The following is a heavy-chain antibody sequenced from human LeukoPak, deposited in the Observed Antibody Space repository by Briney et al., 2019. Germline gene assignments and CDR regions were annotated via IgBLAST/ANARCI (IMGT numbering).Heavy chain of an antibody. Sequence: SETLSLTCAVYGGSFSGYYWSWIRQPPGKGLEWIGEINHSGSTNYNPPLNSRVTISVDTSKNQFSLKLSSVTAADTAVYYCAREGGGRTGYYYSYYMDVWGKGTTVTVSS. CDR3: AREGGGRTGYYYSYYMDV. CDR1: GGSFSGYY. V-gene: IGHV4-34*01. CDR2: INHSGST. D-gene: IGHD2-15*01. J-gene: IGHJ6*03.